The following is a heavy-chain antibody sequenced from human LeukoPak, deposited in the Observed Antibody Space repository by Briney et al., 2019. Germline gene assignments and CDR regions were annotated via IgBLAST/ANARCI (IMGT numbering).Heavy chain of an antibody. D-gene: IGHD6-13*01. J-gene: IGHJ2*01. CDR3: ARAPGIAAADNWYFDL. Sequence: SETLSLTCTVSGGSISSYYWSWIRQPPGKGLEWIGYIYYSGSTNYSPSLKSRVTISVDTSKNQFSLKLSSVTAADTAVYYCARAPGIAAADNWYFDLWGRGTLVTVSS. CDR2: IYYSGST. V-gene: IGHV4-59*08. CDR1: GGSISSYY.